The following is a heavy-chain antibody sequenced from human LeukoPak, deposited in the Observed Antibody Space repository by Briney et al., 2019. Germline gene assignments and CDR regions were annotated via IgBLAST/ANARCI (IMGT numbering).Heavy chain of an antibody. J-gene: IGHJ4*02. D-gene: IGHD3-22*01. CDR2: ISWNSGSI. CDR3: AKDVDDISALDY. V-gene: IGHV3-9*01. CDR1: GFTFDDYA. Sequence: GRSLRLSCAASGFTFDDYAMHWVRQAPGKGLEWVSGISWNSGSIGYADSVKGRFTISRDNAKNSLYLQMNSLRAEDTALYYCAKDVDDISALDYWGQGTLVTVSS.